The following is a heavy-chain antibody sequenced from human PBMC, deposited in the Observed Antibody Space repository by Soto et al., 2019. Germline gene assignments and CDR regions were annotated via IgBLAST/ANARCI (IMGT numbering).Heavy chain of an antibody. CDR1: GGSISSGGYY. Sequence: QVQLQESGPGLVKPSQTLSLTCTVSGGSISSGGYYWSWIRQHPGKGLEWIGYIYYSGSTYYNPSLKSRVAISVDTSKNQVSLTLSSVPAADTAVYYCATYCSGGSCYLDYWGQGTLVTVSS. J-gene: IGHJ4*02. CDR3: ATYCSGGSCYLDY. D-gene: IGHD2-15*01. V-gene: IGHV4-31*03. CDR2: IYYSGST.